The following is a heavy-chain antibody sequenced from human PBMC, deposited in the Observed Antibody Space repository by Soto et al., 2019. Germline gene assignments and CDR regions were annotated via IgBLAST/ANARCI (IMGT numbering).Heavy chain of an antibody. V-gene: IGHV3-23*01. J-gene: IGHJ5*02. CDR3: AKDLERGIAAAVNSFDP. Sequence: PVGSLRLSCAASGFTFSSYAMSWVRQAPGKGLEWVSAISGSGGSTYYADSVKGRFTISRDNSKNTLYLQMNSLRAEDTAVYYCAKDLERGIAAAVNSFDPWGQGTLVTVSS. D-gene: IGHD6-13*01. CDR2: ISGSGGST. CDR1: GFTFSSYA.